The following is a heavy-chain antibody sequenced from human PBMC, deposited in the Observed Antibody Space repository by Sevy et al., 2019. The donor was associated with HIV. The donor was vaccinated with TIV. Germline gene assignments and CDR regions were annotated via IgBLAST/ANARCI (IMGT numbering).Heavy chain of an antibody. CDR1: GLTFRSHA. D-gene: IGHD1-26*01. CDR3: AREAGYSAKNDAFAF. Sequence: GGSLRLSCAASGLTFRSHAMHWVRQAPGKGLEWVTVISDDGARRYYGGSVKGRSTVSGDNSKNTLYLKMNSLRPDDTAFYCCAREAGYSAKNDAFAFWGQGTMVTVSS. CDR2: ISDDGARR. V-gene: IGHV3-30-3*01. J-gene: IGHJ3*01.